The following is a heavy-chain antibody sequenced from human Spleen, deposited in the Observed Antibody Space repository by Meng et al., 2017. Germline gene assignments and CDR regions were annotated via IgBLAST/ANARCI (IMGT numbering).Heavy chain of an antibody. D-gene: IGHD6-13*01. CDR3: ARDEDISAAGKLFGDY. V-gene: IGHV1-2*06. CDR1: GYTFPDYW. CDR2: INPKSGDT. Sequence: GQLWLLGPRVKKPGASVKVSCKASGYTFPDYWLHWVRRAPGQGLEWMGRINPKSGDTHYAQRFQGRVTMTGDTSISTAYMELSGLRSDDTAMYYCARDEDISAAGKLFGDYWGQGTLVTVSS. J-gene: IGHJ4*02.